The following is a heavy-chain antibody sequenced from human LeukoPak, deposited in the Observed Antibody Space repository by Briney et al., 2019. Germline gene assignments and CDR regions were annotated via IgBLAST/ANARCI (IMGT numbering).Heavy chain of an antibody. CDR2: INHSGST. CDR3: ARAPPRRGYSYGRADY. J-gene: IGHJ4*02. D-gene: IGHD5-18*01. Sequence: MASETLSLTCAVYGGSFSGYYWSWIRQPPGKGLEWIGEINHSGSTNYNPSLKSRVTISVDTSKNQFSLKLSSVTAADTAVYYCARAPPRRGYSYGRADYWGQGTLVTVSS. CDR1: GGSFSGYY. V-gene: IGHV4-34*01.